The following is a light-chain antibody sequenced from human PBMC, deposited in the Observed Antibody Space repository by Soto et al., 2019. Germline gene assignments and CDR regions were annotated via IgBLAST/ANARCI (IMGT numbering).Light chain of an antibody. CDR3: QQLNNYPYT. V-gene: IGKV1-9*01. J-gene: IGKJ2*01. CDR1: QGISSY. CDR2: AAS. Sequence: DIQLTQSPSFLSASVGDRVTITCRASQGISSYLAWYQQKPGKAPKLLIYAASILQSGVPSRFSGSGSGTEFTLTISSLQPEDFATYYCQQLNNYPYTFGQGTKLEIK.